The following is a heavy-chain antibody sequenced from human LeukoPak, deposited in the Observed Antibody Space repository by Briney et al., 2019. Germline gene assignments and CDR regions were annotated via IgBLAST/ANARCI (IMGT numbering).Heavy chain of an antibody. CDR1: GGSFSGYY. D-gene: IGHD6-13*01. CDR3: ASKAYKKAAAGTDYYYYMDV. J-gene: IGHJ6*03. CDR2: INHSGST. Sequence: SETLSLTCAVYGGSFSGYYWSWIRQPPGKGLEWIGEINHSGSTNYNPSLKSRVTVSVDTSKNQFSLKLGSVTAADTAVYYCASKAYKKAAAGTDYYYYMDVWGKGTTVTASS. V-gene: IGHV4-34*01.